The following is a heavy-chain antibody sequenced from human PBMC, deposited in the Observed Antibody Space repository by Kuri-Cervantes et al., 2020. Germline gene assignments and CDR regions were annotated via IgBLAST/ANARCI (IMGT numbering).Heavy chain of an antibody. J-gene: IGHJ4*02. V-gene: IGHV4-34*01. CDR2: FDHTGKT. CDR1: GGSFSGYF. CDR3: ARVNRMNWAYDFGILDY. D-gene: IGHD3-3*01. Sequence: SETLSLTCVVYGGSFSGYFWTWVRQPPGKGLEWIGEFDHTGKTNYNPSLKTRVTISVDTSQNHFSLKLTSVTAADTAVYYCARVNRMNWAYDFGILDYWGQGTLVTVSS.